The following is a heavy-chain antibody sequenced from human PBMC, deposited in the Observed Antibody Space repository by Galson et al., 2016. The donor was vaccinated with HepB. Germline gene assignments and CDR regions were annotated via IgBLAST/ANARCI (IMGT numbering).Heavy chain of an antibody. CDR2: ISSSSSYI. V-gene: IGHV3-21*01. CDR3: ARARRYASWSAPVYHFDY. D-gene: IGHD6-13*01. Sequence: SLRLSCAASGLTFSSYSMNWVRQAPGKGLEWVSSISSSSSYIYYADSLKGRFTISRDNAKNSLYLQMNSLRAEDTAVYYCARARRYASWSAPVYHFDYWGQGALVTVSS. CDR1: GLTFSSYS. J-gene: IGHJ4*02.